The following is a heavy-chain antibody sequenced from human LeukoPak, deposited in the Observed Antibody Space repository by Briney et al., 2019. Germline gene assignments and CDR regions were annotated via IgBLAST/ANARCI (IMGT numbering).Heavy chain of an antibody. CDR2: LRDSGDTT. V-gene: IGHV3-23*01. Sequence: GGTLRLSCAASGFTFSNYAMSWVRQVPGKGLEWVSALRDSGDTTYYADSVKGRFTISRDNSKNTLYLQMNSLRAEDTAVYYCAKSSSGPDYWGQGTLVTVSS. CDR1: GFTFSNYA. D-gene: IGHD6-19*01. J-gene: IGHJ4*02. CDR3: AKSSSGPDY.